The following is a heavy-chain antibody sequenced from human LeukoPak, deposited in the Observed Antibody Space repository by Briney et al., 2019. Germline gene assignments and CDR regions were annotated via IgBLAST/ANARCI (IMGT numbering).Heavy chain of an antibody. J-gene: IGHJ4*02. CDR3: ATYRQVLLPFES. V-gene: IGHV3-23*01. D-gene: IGHD2-8*02. Sequence: GGSLRLSCAASGFTFSTYAMSWVRQPPGKGLEWVSSIFPSGGEIHYADSVRGRFTISRDDSKSTPSLQMNSLRAEDTAIYYCATYRQVLLPFESWGQGTLVTVSS. CDR1: GFTFSTYA. CDR2: IFPSGGEI.